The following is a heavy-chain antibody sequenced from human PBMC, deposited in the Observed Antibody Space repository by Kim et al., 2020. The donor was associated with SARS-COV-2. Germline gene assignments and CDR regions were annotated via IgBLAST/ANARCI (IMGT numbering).Heavy chain of an antibody. CDR2: TYYRSKWFT. J-gene: IGHJ4*02. CDR3: ARDREIVIVPNALAPGGFDY. D-gene: IGHD2-2*01. Sequence: SQTLSLTCAISGDSVSSNSGAWNWIRQSPSRGLEWLGRTYYRSKWFTDYALSVKSRISINPDTSKNQFSLHLNSVTPEDTAVYYCARDREIVIVPNALAPGGFDYWGQGTLVTVSS. CDR1: GDSVSSNSGA. V-gene: IGHV6-1*01.